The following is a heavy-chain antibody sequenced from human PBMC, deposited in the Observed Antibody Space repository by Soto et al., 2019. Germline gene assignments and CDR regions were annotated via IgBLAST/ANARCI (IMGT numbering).Heavy chain of an antibody. J-gene: IGHJ4*02. CDR1: GYTFSDYY. CDR3: ASHYDMWSGYLSPVDY. V-gene: IGHV3-11*01. D-gene: IGHD3-3*01. Sequence: GGSLRLSCAASGYTFSDYYMSWIRQATGKGLEWISYIDTRSTKIYYADSVKGRFTISRDNAKNSLYLEMNSLRDEDTAVYYCASHYDMWSGYLSPVDYWGQGTLVTVSS. CDR2: IDTRSTKI.